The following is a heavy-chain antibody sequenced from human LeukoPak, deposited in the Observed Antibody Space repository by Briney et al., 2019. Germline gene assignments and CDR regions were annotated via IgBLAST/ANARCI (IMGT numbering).Heavy chain of an antibody. CDR1: GYRFSSYW. Sequence: GESLKISCKGSGYRFSSYWIGWVRQMPGKGPEWMGIIYPGDSDTRYSPSFQGQVTISADKSISTAYLQWSSLKASDTAMYYCARRSSSPNVYAFDIWGQGTMVTVSS. J-gene: IGHJ3*02. CDR2: IYPGDSDT. V-gene: IGHV5-51*01. CDR3: ARRSSSPNVYAFDI. D-gene: IGHD6-6*01.